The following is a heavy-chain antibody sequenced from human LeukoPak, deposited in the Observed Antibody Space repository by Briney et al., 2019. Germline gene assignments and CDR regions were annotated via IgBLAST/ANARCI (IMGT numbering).Heavy chain of an antibody. V-gene: IGHV3-23*01. D-gene: IGHD3-10*01. J-gene: IGHJ4*02. Sequence: GGSLRLSCAASGFTFSSYGMSWVRQAPGKGLEWVSAISGSGGSTYYADSVKGRFTISRDNSKNTLYLQMNSLRAEDTAVYYCAKDRGTMVRGVIRYYFDYWGQGTLVTVSS. CDR3: AKDRGTMVRGVIRYYFDY. CDR2: ISGSGGST. CDR1: GFTFSSYG.